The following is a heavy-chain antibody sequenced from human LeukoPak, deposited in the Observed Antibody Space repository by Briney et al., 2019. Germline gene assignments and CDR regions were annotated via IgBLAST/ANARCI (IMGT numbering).Heavy chain of an antibody. CDR2: INPNSGGT. Sequence: GASVKVSCKASGYTFIGYYMHWVRQAPGQGLEWMGWINPNSGGTKYAQKFQGRVTMTRDTSISTAYMEVSRLRSDDTAVYYCAREGIAVAGLSGFKQADDAFDIWGQGTMVTVSS. J-gene: IGHJ3*02. CDR3: AREGIAVAGLSGFKQADDAFDI. V-gene: IGHV1-2*02. CDR1: GYTFIGYY. D-gene: IGHD6-19*01.